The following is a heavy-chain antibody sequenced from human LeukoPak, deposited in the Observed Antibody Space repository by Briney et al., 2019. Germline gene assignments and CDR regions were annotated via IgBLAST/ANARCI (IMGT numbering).Heavy chain of an antibody. J-gene: IGHJ3*02. D-gene: IGHD3-22*01. CDR1: GGSISSHY. V-gene: IGHV4-59*11. Sequence: SETLSLTCTVSGGSISSHYWSWIRQPPGKGLEWIGYIYYSGSTNYNPSLKSRVTISEDTSKNRFSLKLSAVTAADTAVYYCAGAGYDSSGFALDNWGQGTMVTVSS. CDR3: AGAGYDSSGFALDN. CDR2: IYYSGST.